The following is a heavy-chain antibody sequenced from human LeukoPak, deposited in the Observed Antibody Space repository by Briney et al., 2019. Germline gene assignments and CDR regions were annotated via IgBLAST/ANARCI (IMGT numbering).Heavy chain of an antibody. CDR1: GGSISSYY. Sequence: SETLSLTCTVSGGSISSYYWSWIRQPPGKGLEWIGYIYYSGSTNYNPSLKSRVTISVDTSKNQFSLKLSSVTAADTAVYYCARTTYYYDSSGYYFSAFDVWGQGTMVTVSS. CDR3: ARTTYYYDSSGYYFSAFDV. J-gene: IGHJ3*01. CDR2: IYYSGST. D-gene: IGHD3-22*01. V-gene: IGHV4-59*01.